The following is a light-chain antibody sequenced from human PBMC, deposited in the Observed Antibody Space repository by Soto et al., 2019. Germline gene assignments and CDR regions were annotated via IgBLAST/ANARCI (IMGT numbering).Light chain of an antibody. CDR3: QQYDGH. CDR1: QSINTW. CDR2: DAS. J-gene: IGKJ2*01. V-gene: IGKV1-5*01. Sequence: DIRLTQSPSTVSASVGDRVTITCRASQSINTWLAWYQQKPGKAPRVLMYDASSLQSGVPSRFSGRGSGTEFTRTISSLEPDDFATYYCQQYDGHFGQGTKLEIK.